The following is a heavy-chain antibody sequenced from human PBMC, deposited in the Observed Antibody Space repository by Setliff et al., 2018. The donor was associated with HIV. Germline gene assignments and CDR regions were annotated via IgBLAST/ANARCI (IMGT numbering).Heavy chain of an antibody. Sequence: ASVKVSCKVSGYTFTDYYMHWVQQAPGKGLEWMGLVDPEDGETIYAEKFQGRVTITADTSTDTAYMELSSLRSEDTAVYYCARVPRLGVSSDAFDIWGQGTMVTVSS. J-gene: IGHJ3*02. CDR3: ARVPRLGVSSDAFDI. CDR1: GYTFTDYY. V-gene: IGHV1-69-2*01. D-gene: IGHD1-26*01. CDR2: VDPEDGET.